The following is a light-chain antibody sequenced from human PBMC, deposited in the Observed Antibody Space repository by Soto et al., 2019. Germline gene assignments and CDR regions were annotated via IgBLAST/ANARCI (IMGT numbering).Light chain of an antibody. V-gene: IGKV4-1*01. CDR2: WAS. Sequence: DIVMTQSPDSLAVSLGERATINCKSSQSVLYSSNNKNYLAWYQQQPGQPPKLLIYWASTRESGVPDRFSGSGSGTDFTLTISSLQAEDVAVYYCQQYYSTPPFGPGTKVDIK. CDR1: QSVLYSSNNKNY. J-gene: IGKJ3*01. CDR3: QQYYSTPP.